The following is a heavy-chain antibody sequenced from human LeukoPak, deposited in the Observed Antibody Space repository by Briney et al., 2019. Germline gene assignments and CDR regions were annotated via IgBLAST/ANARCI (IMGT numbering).Heavy chain of an antibody. Sequence: PSETLSLTCAVYGGSFSGYYWSWIRQPPGKGLEWIGEINHSGSTNYNPSLKSRVTISVDTSKNQFSLKLSSVTAEDTAVYYCGGGWYFFDYWGQGTLVTVSS. CDR3: GGGWYFFDY. CDR2: INHSGST. CDR1: GGSFSGYY. D-gene: IGHD6-19*01. J-gene: IGHJ4*02. V-gene: IGHV4-34*01.